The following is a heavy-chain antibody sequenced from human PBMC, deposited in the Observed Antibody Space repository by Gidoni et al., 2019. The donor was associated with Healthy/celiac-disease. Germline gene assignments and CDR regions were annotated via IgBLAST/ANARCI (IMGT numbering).Heavy chain of an antibody. D-gene: IGHD6-6*01. Sequence: QVQLVQSAAEAKKPGSSVKVSCKASGVTFSSYAISWVRPAPGQGLEWRGGIIPRCGTANYAQKFKGRVTITADKSTSTAYMERSSLRSEDTAVYYCARDLFEYSSSSYFDYWGQGTLVTVSS. CDR3: ARDLFEYSSSSYFDY. CDR1: GVTFSSYA. CDR2: IIPRCGTA. V-gene: IGHV1-69*06. J-gene: IGHJ4*02.